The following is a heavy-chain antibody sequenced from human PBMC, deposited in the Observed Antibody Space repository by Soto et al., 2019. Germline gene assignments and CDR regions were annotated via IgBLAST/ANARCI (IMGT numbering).Heavy chain of an antibody. CDR2: INPNSGGT. D-gene: IGHD3-22*01. V-gene: IGHV1-2*02. J-gene: IGHJ6*02. CDR3: ASNYYDSSGYYYVFYYHYGMDV. Sequence: ASVKVSCKASGYTFTGYYMHWVRQAPGQGLEWMGWINPNSGGTNYAQKFQGRVTMTRDTSISTAYMELSRLRSDDTAVYYCASNYYDSSGYYYVFYYHYGMDVWGQGATVTVSS. CDR1: GYTFTGYY.